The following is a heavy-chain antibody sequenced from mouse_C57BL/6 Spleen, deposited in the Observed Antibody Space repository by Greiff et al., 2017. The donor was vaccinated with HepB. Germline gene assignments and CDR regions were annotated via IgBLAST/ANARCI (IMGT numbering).Heavy chain of an antibody. CDR2: IWGVGST. J-gene: IGHJ4*01. Sequence: VQRVESGPGLVAPSQSLSITCTVSGFSLTSYGVDWVRQSPGKGLEWLGVIWGVGSTNYNSARKSRLSISKDNSKSQVFLKMNRLHTDDTAMYYCARNAYYSNFYYAMDYWGQGTSVTVSS. D-gene: IGHD2-5*01. V-gene: IGHV2-6*01. CDR3: ARNAYYSNFYYAMDY. CDR1: GFSLTSYG.